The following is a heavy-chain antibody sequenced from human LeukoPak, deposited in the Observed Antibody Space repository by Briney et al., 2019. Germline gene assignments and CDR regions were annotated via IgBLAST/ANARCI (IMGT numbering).Heavy chain of an antibody. CDR1: GFTFSTYG. CDR2: ISISGGGT. D-gene: IGHD3-10*01. Sequence: GSLRLSCAASGFTFSTYGMSCVRQAPAEGLECVSTISISGGGTYYADSVKGRFTISRDNSKNTVYLDMNGVRAEDTAVYYCAQVFSSRNFPFDYWGQGTQVTVSS. CDR3: AQVFSSRNFPFDY. J-gene: IGHJ4*02. V-gene: IGHV3-23*01.